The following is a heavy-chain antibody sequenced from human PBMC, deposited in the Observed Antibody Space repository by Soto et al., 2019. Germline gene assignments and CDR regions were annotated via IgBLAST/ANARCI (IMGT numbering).Heavy chain of an antibody. V-gene: IGHV4-39*01. CDR2: IYYSGST. CDR1: GGSISSSSYY. D-gene: IGHD4-17*01. Sequence: SETLSLTCTVSGGSISSSSYYWGWIRQPPGRGLEWIGSIYYSGSTYYNPSLKSRVTISVDTSKNQFSLKLSSVTAADTAVYYCASSYGDYVSYWGQGTLVTVSS. J-gene: IGHJ4*02. CDR3: ASSYGDYVSY.